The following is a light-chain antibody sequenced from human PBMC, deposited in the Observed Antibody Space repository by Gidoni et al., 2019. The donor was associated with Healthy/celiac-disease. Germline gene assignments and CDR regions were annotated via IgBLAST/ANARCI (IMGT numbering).Light chain of an antibody. V-gene: IGKV1-33*01. CDR1: QDISNY. J-gene: IGKJ4*01. CDR3: QQYDNLLT. Sequence: DIHMTQSPSSLSASVGDRVTITCQASQDISNYLNWYQQKPGKAPKLLIYDASNLETGVPSRFSGSGSGTDFTFTISRLQPEDIATYYCQQYDNLLTFGGGTKVEIK. CDR2: DAS.